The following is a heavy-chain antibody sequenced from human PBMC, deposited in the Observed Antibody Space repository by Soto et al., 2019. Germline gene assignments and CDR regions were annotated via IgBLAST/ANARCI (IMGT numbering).Heavy chain of an antibody. D-gene: IGHD4-17*01. Sequence: QEQLVESGGGVVQPGKSLRLSCAASRFAFSSYAMHWVRQAPGKGLEWLAVISYDGGYENYADSVKGRFTVSRDNSKNTLWLQINSLRPDDTALYYCAKGTTVTPWRYLDLGGQGTLVTVSS. CDR1: RFAFSSYA. CDR2: ISYDGGYE. CDR3: AKGTTVTPWRYLDL. J-gene: IGHJ2*01. V-gene: IGHV3-30*18.